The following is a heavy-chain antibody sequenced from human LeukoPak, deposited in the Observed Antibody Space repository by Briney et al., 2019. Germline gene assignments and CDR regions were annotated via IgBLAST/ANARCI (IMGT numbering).Heavy chain of an antibody. CDR1: GGSISKSNHY. V-gene: IGHV4-39*01. CDR3: ARGFGDWGLSWFDP. D-gene: IGHD3-10*01. Sequence: SETLSLTCSVSGGSISKSNHYWGWIRQPPGKGLEWIGSIYYGGSTYYNPSLKSRVTISVDTSKNQFSLRLRSVTAADTAVYYCARGFGDWGLSWFDPWGQGTLVTVSS. J-gene: IGHJ5*02. CDR2: IYYGGST.